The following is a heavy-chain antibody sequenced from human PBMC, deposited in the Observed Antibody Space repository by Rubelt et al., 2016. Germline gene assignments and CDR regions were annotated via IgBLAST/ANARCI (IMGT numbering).Heavy chain of an antibody. D-gene: IGHD4-17*01. V-gene: IGHV3-30*07. CDR2: ISYDGSNK. CDR3: AQDDYGICCPDY. Sequence: EWVAVISYDGSNKYYADSVKGRFTISRDNSKNTLYLRMSSLRAEDTAVYYCAQDDYGICCPDYWGQGTLVTVSS. J-gene: IGHJ4*02.